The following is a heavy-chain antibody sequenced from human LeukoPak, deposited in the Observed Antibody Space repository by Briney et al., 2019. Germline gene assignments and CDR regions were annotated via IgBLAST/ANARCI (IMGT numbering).Heavy chain of an antibody. J-gene: IGHJ6*03. V-gene: IGHV3-23*01. Sequence: GGSLRLSCAASGFTFSTHGMHWVRQAPGKGLEWVSTISGSGGSTYYADSVKGRFTISRDNSKNTLYLQINSLRAEDTAVYYWAGGGFGEAYYYYYYMDVWGKGTTVTVSS. CDR3: AGGGFGEAYYYYYYMDV. D-gene: IGHD3-10*01. CDR2: ISGSGGST. CDR1: GFTFSTHG.